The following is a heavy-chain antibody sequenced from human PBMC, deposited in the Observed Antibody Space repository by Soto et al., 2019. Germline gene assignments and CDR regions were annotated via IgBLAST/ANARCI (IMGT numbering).Heavy chain of an antibody. V-gene: IGHV1-2*04. CDR1: GYTFTGYY. CDR2: INTNSGGT. D-gene: IGHD3-22*01. CDR3: ARAPPPPLSSGQSYFDY. J-gene: IGHJ4*02. Sequence: QVQLVQSGAEVKKPGASVKVSCKASGYTFTGYYMHWVRQAPGQGLEWMGWINTNSGGTNYAQKFQGWVTMTRDTSISTAYMELSRLRSDVTALYYCARAPPPPLSSGQSYFDYWGQGTLVTVSS.